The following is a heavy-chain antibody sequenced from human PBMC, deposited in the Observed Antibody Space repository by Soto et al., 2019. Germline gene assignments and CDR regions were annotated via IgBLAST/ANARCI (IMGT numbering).Heavy chain of an antibody. J-gene: IGHJ3*02. D-gene: IGHD3-9*01. CDR1: GFTFSSDA. V-gene: IGHV3-23*01. CDR2: ISGSGGSR. CDR3: AKGSRWVTGFAIAAFDI. Sequence: GGSLRLSCAASGFTFSSDAMSWVRQAPGKGLEWVSAISGSGGSRYYADSVKGRFTISRDNSKNKLYLQMNSLRAEDTAVYYCAKGSRWVTGFAIAAFDIWGQGTMVTVSS.